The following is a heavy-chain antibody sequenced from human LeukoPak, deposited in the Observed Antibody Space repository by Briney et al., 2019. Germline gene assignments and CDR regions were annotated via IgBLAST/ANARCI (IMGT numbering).Heavy chain of an antibody. CDR1: GFPFNSYS. V-gene: IGHV3-21*01. D-gene: IGHD3-10*01. Sequence: GGSLRLSCAASGFPFNSYSMNWVRQAPGKGLEWVSPIGSGSSYLFYADSVKGRFTISRDNAKNALYLQMNSLRVEDTAVYYCAIDLYASGSRTTDLDYWGQGTLVTVSS. J-gene: IGHJ4*02. CDR3: AIDLYASGSRTTDLDY. CDR2: IGSGSSYL.